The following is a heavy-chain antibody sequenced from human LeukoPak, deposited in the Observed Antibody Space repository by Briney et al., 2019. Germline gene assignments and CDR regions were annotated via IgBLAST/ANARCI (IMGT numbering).Heavy chain of an antibody. CDR1: GSTFTNYV. CDR3: TKQGHSSGHAGAFDI. Sequence: GGSLRLSCAVSGSTFTNYVMGWVRQAPGKGLEWVSTINDSGDATHYADTVKGRVTISRDNSKNTPYMQMNSLRAEDTAVYYCTKQGHSSGHAGAFDIWGQGTMVTVSS. D-gene: IGHD2-2*01. CDR2: INDSGDAT. V-gene: IGHV3-23*01. J-gene: IGHJ3*02.